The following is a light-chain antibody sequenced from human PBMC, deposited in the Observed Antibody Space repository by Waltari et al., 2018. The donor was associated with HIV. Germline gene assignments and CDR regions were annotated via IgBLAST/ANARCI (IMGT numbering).Light chain of an antibody. J-gene: IGLJ2*01. Sequence: QSALTQPASVSGSPGQSITIPCCGPCSAVGRYNLVAWDQHHPGKAPKRILYEGIKRPSGVSYRFSGSKFGNLASLTISGLQAEDEADYYCCSYTSYSSRIFGGGTKLTVL. CDR3: CSYTSYSSRI. V-gene: IGLV2-23*01. CDR2: EGI. CDR1: CSAVGRYNL.